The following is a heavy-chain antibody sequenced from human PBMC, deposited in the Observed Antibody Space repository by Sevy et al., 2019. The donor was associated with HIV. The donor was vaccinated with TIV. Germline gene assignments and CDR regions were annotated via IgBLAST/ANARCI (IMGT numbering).Heavy chain of an antibody. J-gene: IGHJ4*02. V-gene: IGHV3-11*04. CDR3: ARDDSTSVVVVAATFDY. CDR1: GFTFSDYY. Sequence: GGSLRLSCAASGFTFSDYYMSWIRQAPGKGLEWVSYLSSSGSTIYYADSVKGRFTISRDNAKNSLYLQMNSLRAEDTAVYYCARDDSTSVVVVAATFDYWGQGTLVTVSS. D-gene: IGHD2-15*01. CDR2: LSSSGSTI.